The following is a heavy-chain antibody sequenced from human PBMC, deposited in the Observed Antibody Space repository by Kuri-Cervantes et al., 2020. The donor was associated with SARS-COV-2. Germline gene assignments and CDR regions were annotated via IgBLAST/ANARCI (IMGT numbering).Heavy chain of an antibody. CDR1: GGSINSYY. Sequence: SETLSLTCTVSGGSINSYYWSWIRQPAGKGLEWIGRIYTSGSTNYNPSLKSRVTMSVDTSKNQFSLKLSSVTAADTAVYYCARAAENYYDSSGYYYDYWGQGTRVTVSS. V-gene: IGHV4-4*07. CDR2: IYTSGST. CDR3: ARAAENYYDSSGYYYDY. J-gene: IGHJ4*02. D-gene: IGHD3-22*01.